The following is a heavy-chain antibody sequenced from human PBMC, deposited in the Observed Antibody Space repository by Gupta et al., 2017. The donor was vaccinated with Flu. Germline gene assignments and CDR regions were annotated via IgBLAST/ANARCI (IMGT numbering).Heavy chain of an antibody. V-gene: IGHV1-58*01. CDR1: GFSFSNSA. D-gene: IGHD1-14*01. Sequence: QIQLVQSGPEMKKPGTSVKVSCKAFGFSFSNSALQWVRQARGQRLEWIGGIVVGSDTTNYARDFQERVTITGDMSTSTAYLELSSLRSDDTAVYYCAASAGTVGKFDCWGQGTLVTVSS. J-gene: IGHJ4*02. CDR3: AASAGTVGKFDC. CDR2: IVVGSDTT.